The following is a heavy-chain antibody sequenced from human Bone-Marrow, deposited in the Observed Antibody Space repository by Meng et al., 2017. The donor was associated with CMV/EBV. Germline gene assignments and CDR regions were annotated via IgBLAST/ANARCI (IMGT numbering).Heavy chain of an antibody. D-gene: IGHD2-21*01. CDR2: ISYDGSNK. CDR3: ARGIPETLYYYYYGMDG. V-gene: IGHV3-30*04. CDR1: GFTFSSYA. Sequence: GGSLRLSCAASGFTFSSYAMHWVRQAPGKGLEWVAVISYDGSNKYYADSVKGRFTISRDNSKNTLYLQMNSLRAEDTAVYYCARGIPETLYYYYYGMDGWGQGTTVTVSS. J-gene: IGHJ6*02.